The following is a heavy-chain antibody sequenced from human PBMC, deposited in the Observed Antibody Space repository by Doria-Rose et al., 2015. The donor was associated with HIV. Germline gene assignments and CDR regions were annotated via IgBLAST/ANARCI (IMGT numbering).Heavy chain of an antibody. CDR2: IWYDGSNK. D-gene: IGHD3-22*01. V-gene: IGHV3-33*01. Sequence: HWARQAPGKGLEWVAVIWYDGSNKYYADSVKGRFTISRDNSKNTLYLQMNSLRAEDTAVYYCARDRADYYDSSGSDAFDIWGQGTMVTVSS. CDR3: ARDRADYYDSSGSDAFDI. J-gene: IGHJ3*02.